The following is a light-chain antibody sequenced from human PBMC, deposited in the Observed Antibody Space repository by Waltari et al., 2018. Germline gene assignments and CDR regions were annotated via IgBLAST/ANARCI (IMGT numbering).Light chain of an antibody. V-gene: IGLV1-40*01. CDR2: GNI. Sequence: QSALTQPPSVSGAPGQRVTISCTGSSSNMGAGYDVNCYQQLPVTAPKLLIYGNIYRPSGVPDRFSASKSGTSASLAIIGLQAEDEGSYYCQSFDTSLGVLFGGGTKLTVL. J-gene: IGLJ2*01. CDR1: SSNMGAGYD. CDR3: QSFDTSLGVL.